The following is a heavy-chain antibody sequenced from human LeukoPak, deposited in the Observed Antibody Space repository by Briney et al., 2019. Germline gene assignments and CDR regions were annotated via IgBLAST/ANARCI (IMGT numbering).Heavy chain of an antibody. D-gene: IGHD3-22*01. CDR1: GGSISSSNYY. CDR3: ARQNYYDSSGFDY. Sequence: SETLSLTCTVSGGSISSSNYYWGWIRQPPGKGLEWIGSIYYSGSTYYNPSLKSRVTISVDTSKNQFSLKLSSVTAADTAVYYCARQNYYDSSGFDYWGQGTLVTVSS. V-gene: IGHV4-39*01. CDR2: IYYSGST. J-gene: IGHJ4*02.